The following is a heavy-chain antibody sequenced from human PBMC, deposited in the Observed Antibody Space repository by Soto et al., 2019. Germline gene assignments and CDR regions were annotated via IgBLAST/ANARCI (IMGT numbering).Heavy chain of an antibody. D-gene: IGHD3-22*01. J-gene: IGHJ4*02. V-gene: IGHV3-53*01. Sequence: VGSLRLSCAASGFTVSSNYMSWVRQAPGKGLEWVSVIYSGGSTYYADSVKGRFTISRDNSKNTLYLQMNSLRAEDTAVYYCARGPYDSSGYYPYYFDYWGQGTLVTVSS. CDR3: ARGPYDSSGYYPYYFDY. CDR1: GFTVSSNY. CDR2: IYSGGST.